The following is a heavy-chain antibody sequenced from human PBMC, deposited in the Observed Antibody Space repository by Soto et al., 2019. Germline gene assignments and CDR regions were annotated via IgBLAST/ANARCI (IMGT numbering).Heavy chain of an antibody. Sequence: QVQLVESGGGVVQPGRSLRLSCAASGFTFSSYGMHWVRQAPGKGLEWVAVISYDGSNKYYADSVKGRFTISRDNSKNTLYLQMNSLRAEDTAVYYCAKKSWFGELPFDYWGQGTLVTVSS. D-gene: IGHD3-10*01. CDR2: ISYDGSNK. CDR1: GFTFSSYG. J-gene: IGHJ4*02. CDR3: AKKSWFGELPFDY. V-gene: IGHV3-30*18.